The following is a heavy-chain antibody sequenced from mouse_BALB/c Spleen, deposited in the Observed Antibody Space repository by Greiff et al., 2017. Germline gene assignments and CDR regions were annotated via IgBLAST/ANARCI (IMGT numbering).Heavy chain of an antibody. D-gene: IGHD2-4*01. CDR1: GFSLTSYG. J-gene: IGHJ3*01. CDR2: IWSGGST. Sequence: VQLQQSGPGLVQPSQSLSITCTVSGFSLTSYGVHWVRQSPGKGLEWLGVIWSGGSTDYNAAFISRLSISKDNSTSQVFFKMNSLQANDTAIYYCATAIYYDYDGFAYWGQGTLVTVSA. CDR3: ATAIYYDYDGFAY. V-gene: IGHV2-2*02.